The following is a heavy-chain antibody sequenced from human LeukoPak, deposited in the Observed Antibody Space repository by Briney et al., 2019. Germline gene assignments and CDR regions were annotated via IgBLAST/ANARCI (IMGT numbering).Heavy chain of an antibody. CDR2: INHSGST. Sequence: SETLSLTCAVYGGSFSGYYWSWIRQPPGKGLEWIGEINHSGSTNYNPSLKSRVTISVDTSKNQFSLKLSSVTAADTAVYYCARAFWGFYYYGMDVWGQGTTVTVSS. V-gene: IGHV4-34*01. D-gene: IGHD3-16*01. CDR1: GGSFSGYY. CDR3: ARAFWGFYYYGMDV. J-gene: IGHJ6*02.